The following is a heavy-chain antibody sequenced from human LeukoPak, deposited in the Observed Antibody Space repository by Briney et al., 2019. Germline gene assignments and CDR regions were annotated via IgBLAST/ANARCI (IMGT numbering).Heavy chain of an antibody. D-gene: IGHD6-19*01. V-gene: IGHV3-21*05. CDR1: GFTLSSYG. CDR2: ISTSGDYI. Sequence: GGSLRLSCAASGFTLSSYGLNWVRQTPGKGLEWLSYISTSGDYIMYADSVKGRFTISRDIAKNSLYLQMNSLRAEDTAVYYCATKVAGNSHFSHWGQGTLVTVSS. CDR3: ATKVAGNSHFSH. J-gene: IGHJ4*02.